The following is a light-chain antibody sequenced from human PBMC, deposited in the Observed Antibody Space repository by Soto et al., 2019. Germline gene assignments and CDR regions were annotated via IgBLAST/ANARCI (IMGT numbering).Light chain of an antibody. CDR1: SGHSSYA. J-gene: IGLJ2*01. CDR2: LNSDGSH. Sequence: QLVLTQSPSASASLGASVKLTCTLSSGHSSYAIAWHQQQPEKGPRYLMKLNSDGSHSKGDGIPDRFSGSSSGAERYLTISSLQSEDEADYYCQTWGTGIRVFGGRTKLNVL. CDR3: QTWGTGIRV. V-gene: IGLV4-69*01.